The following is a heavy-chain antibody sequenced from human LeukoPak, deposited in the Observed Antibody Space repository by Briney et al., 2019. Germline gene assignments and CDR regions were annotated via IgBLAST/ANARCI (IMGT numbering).Heavy chain of an antibody. V-gene: IGHV1-8*01. J-gene: IGHJ4*02. Sequence: ASVKVSCKASGYTFTGYGISWVRQATGQGLEWMGWMNPNNGNTGYEQKFQGRVTVTRNTSINTAYMELSSLTSEDSAMYYCAILPYGDSTFFDYWGQGTLVTVSS. CDR3: AILPYGDSTFFDY. CDR2: MNPNNGNT. D-gene: IGHD4-17*01. CDR1: GYTFTGYG.